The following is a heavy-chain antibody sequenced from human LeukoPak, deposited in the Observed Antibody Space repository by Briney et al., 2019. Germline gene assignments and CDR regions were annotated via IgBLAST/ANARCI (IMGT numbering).Heavy chain of an antibody. Sequence: ASVKVSCKASGGTFSSYAISWVRQAPGQGLEWMGGIIPIFATANYAQKFQGRVTITADESTSTAYMELSSLRAEDTAVYYCARGPITTRSHFDYWGQGTLVTVSS. D-gene: IGHD3-22*01. V-gene: IGHV1-69*01. CDR1: GGTFSSYA. J-gene: IGHJ4*02. CDR2: IIPIFATA. CDR3: ARGPITTRSHFDY.